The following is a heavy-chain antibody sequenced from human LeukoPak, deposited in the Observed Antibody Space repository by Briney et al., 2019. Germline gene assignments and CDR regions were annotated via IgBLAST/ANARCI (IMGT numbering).Heavy chain of an antibody. Sequence: ASVKVSCKGSGYTLTQLSMHWVRQAPGKGLEWMGGFDPEDGETIYAQKFQGRVTMTEDTSTDTAYMELSSLRSEDTAVYYCATSNYVALYYFDYWGQGTLVTVSS. CDR2: FDPEDGET. CDR3: ATSNYVALYYFDY. D-gene: IGHD4-11*01. J-gene: IGHJ4*02. V-gene: IGHV1-24*01. CDR1: GYTLTQLS.